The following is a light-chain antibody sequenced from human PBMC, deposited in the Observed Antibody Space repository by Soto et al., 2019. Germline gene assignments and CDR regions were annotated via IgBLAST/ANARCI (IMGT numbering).Light chain of an antibody. V-gene: IGKV3-20*01. Sequence: EIVLTQSPGPLSLSPGERATLSCRASQSVSRNYVAWYQQKPGQPPRLLIYDASTMATGLPDRFSGSGSGADFTLTINRLEPEDFAEYYCQKDVSSGTFGQGTKVDI. J-gene: IGKJ1*01. CDR3: QKDVSSGT. CDR1: QSVSRNY. CDR2: DAS.